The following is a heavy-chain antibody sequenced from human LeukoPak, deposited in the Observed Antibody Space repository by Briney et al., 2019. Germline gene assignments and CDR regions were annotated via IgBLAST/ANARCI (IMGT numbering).Heavy chain of an antibody. V-gene: IGHV3-30*02. CDR2: IQYDGSNA. CDR3: AKDRCSNGVGCYYYYMDV. Sequence: GGSLRLSCAASRFTFSSYGMHWVRQAPGKGLEWVAYIQYDGSNAQYADSVKGRFSISRDSSKNILYLQMNSLRAEDTAVYYCAKDRCSNGVGCYYYYMDVWGKGTTVIISS. CDR1: RFTFSSYG. D-gene: IGHD2-8*01. J-gene: IGHJ6*03.